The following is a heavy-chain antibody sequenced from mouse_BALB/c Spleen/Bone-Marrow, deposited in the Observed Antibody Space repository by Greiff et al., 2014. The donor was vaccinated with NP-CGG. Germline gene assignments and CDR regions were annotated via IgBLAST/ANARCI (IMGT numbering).Heavy chain of an antibody. Sequence: VQLQQSGAELMKPGASVKISCKATGYTFSSYWIERLKQRPGHDLEWIGEILPGSGSTNYNEKFKGKATFTADTSSNTAYMQLSSLTSEDSAVYYCATYGNALDYWGQGTSVTVSS. V-gene: IGHV1-9*01. CDR1: GYTFSSYW. CDR3: ATYGNALDY. J-gene: IGHJ4*01. CDR2: ILPGSGST. D-gene: IGHD2-1*01.